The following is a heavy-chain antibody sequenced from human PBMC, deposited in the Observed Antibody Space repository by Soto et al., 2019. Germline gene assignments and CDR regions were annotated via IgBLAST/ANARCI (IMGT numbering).Heavy chain of an antibody. J-gene: IGHJ6*02. CDR2: ISYDGSNK. D-gene: IGHD4-4*01. CDR1: GFTFSSYA. CDR3: ARDFAGRMTTVTKLHYYYGMDV. Sequence: QVQLVESGGGVVQPGRSLRLSCAASGFTFSSYAMHWVRQAPGKGLEWVAVISYDGSNKYYADSVKGRFTISRDNSKNTLYLQMNSLRAEDTAVYYCARDFAGRMTTVTKLHYYYGMDVWGQGTTVTVSS. V-gene: IGHV3-30-3*01.